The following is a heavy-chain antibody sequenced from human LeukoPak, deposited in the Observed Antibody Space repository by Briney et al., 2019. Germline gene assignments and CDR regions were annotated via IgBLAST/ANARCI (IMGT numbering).Heavy chain of an antibody. V-gene: IGHV3-48*03. J-gene: IGHJ4*02. D-gene: IGHD3-16*01. CDR1: GFTFSSYE. CDR2: INSVGNTI. CDR3: ARDPFPQDYGDF. Sequence: GGSLRLSCATSGFTFSSYEMNWIRQAPGKGLEWISYINSVGNTIYYADSVRGRFTISRDNAKNSLYLQMNSLRAEDTAVYYCARDPFPQDYGDFWGQGTLVTVSS.